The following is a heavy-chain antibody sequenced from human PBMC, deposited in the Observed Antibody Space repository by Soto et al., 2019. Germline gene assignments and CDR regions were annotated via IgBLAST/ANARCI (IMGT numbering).Heavy chain of an antibody. Sequence: GGSLRLTCGGSGFTFSSYAISWVRQAPGKGLEWVSAISGSGGSTYYADSVKGRFTISSDNSKNTLYLQMNSLRAEDTAVYYCAKSYDFWSGSPWFDPWGQGTLVTVSS. CDR3: AKSYDFWSGSPWFDP. CDR2: ISGSGGST. V-gene: IGHV3-23*01. D-gene: IGHD3-3*01. J-gene: IGHJ5*02. CDR1: GFTFSSYA.